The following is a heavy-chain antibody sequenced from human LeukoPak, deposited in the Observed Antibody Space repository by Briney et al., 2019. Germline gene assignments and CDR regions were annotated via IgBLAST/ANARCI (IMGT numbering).Heavy chain of an antibody. CDR2: IYYSGRT. D-gene: IGHD3-22*01. CDR3: ARARNYDDSSDYYYEGDAFDI. CDR1: GGSISSYH. J-gene: IGHJ3*02. Sequence: SETLSLTSTVSGGSISSYHWSWLPQPPGKGLEGIGYIYYSGRTNYNPSLKSRVTISVDTSKNQFSLKLSSVTAADTAVYYCARARNYDDSSDYYYEGDAFDIWGQGAMVTVSS. V-gene: IGHV4-59*01.